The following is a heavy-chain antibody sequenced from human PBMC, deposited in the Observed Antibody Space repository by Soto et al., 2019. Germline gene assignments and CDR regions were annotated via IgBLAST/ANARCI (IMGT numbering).Heavy chain of an antibody. D-gene: IGHD6-13*01. CDR2: ISGSGGST. J-gene: IGHJ6*02. V-gene: IGHV3-23*01. CDR3: AKSAAAGAYYYNGMDV. CDR1: EFPYSSYP. Sequence: PGGSLRLPGAAAEFPYSSYPMSWVRQAPGKKLEWVSAISGSGGSTYYADSVKGRITISRDNSKNMLYLQMNSLRAEDTAVFYCAKSAAAGAYYYNGMDVWGQGTTVTVSS.